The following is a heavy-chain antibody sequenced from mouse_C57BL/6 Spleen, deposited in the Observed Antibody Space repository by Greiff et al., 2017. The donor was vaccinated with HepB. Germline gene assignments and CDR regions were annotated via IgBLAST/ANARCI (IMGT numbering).Heavy chain of an antibody. CDR2: INPNNGGT. CDR1: GYTFTDYN. D-gene: IGHD2-10*01. CDR3: ARTYYGNYDAMDY. J-gene: IGHJ4*01. Sequence: EVQLQQSGPELVKPGASVKMSCNASGYTFTDYNMHWVKQSHGKSLEWIGYINPNNGGTSYNQKFKGKATLTVNKSSSTAYMECRSLTAEDSAVYYGARTYYGNYDAMDYWGQGTSVTVSS. V-gene: IGHV1-22*01.